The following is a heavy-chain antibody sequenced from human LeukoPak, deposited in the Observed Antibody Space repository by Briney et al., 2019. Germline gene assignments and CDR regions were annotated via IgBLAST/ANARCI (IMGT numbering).Heavy chain of an antibody. V-gene: IGHV4-59*12. CDR2: IYYSGST. CDR3: ARGIDILTGYYLRGGLLFDY. Sequence: SETLSLTCTVSGGSISSYYWSWIRQPPGKGLEWIGYIYYSGSTNYNPSLKSRVTISVDTSKNQFSLKLSSVTAADTAVYYCARGIDILTGYYLRGGLLFDYWGQGTLVTVSS. J-gene: IGHJ4*02. CDR1: GGSISSYY. D-gene: IGHD3-9*01.